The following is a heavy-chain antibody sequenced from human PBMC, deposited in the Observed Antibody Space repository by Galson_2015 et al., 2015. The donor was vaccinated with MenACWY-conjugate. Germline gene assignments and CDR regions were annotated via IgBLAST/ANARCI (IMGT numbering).Heavy chain of an antibody. V-gene: IGHV3-30*02. CDR1: GLTFSSYG. D-gene: IGHD5-12*01. CDR3: AKVFSAFSCYDSIDY. CDR2: IRYDGDNK. J-gene: IGHJ4*02. Sequence: SLRLSCAASGLTFSSYGIHWVRQAPGKGLEWVAFIRYDGDNKYYADSVKGRFTISRDNSKNILYLQMNSLRAEDTAVYYCAKVFSAFSCYDSIDYWGQGTLVTVSS.